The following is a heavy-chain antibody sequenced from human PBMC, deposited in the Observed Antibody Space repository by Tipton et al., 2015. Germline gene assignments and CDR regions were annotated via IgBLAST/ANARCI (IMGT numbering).Heavy chain of an antibody. CDR1: GFTFTNYT. Sequence: SLRLSCAASGFTFTNYTMNWVRQAPGKGLEWVSSISSRGNYIYYADSLQGRFTISRDNAKTSLYLQMNSLRDEDTAVYYCAREEEYCDGGDFYSRGLDYWGQGTLVTVSS. CDR3: AREEEYCDGGDFYSRGLDY. J-gene: IGHJ4*02. D-gene: IGHD2-21*02. V-gene: IGHV3-21*01. CDR2: ISSRGNYI.